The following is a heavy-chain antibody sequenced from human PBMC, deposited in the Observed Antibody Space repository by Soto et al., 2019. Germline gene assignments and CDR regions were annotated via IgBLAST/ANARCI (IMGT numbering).Heavy chain of an antibody. Sequence: QVQLVESGGGVVQPGRSLRLSCAASGFTFSSYGMHWVRQAPGKGLEWVAVIWYDGSNKYYADSVKGRFTISRDNSKNTRYLQMNSLRAEDTAVYYCARDSSAYSGSGEVQHWGQGTLVTVSS. CDR3: ARDSSAYSGSGEVQH. CDR2: IWYDGSNK. J-gene: IGHJ1*01. D-gene: IGHD1-26*01. V-gene: IGHV3-33*01. CDR1: GFTFSSYG.